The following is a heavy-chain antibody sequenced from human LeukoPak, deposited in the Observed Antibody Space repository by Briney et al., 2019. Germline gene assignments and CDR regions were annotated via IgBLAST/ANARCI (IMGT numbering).Heavy chain of an antibody. J-gene: IGHJ4*02. CDR2: ISSSSGYI. Sequence: PGGSLRLSCAASGFTFSSYEMNWVRQAPGKGLEWVSSISSSSGYIYYADSVKGRFTISRDNAKNSLYLQMNSLRAEDTAVYYCASGYYYEYFDYWGQGTLVTVSS. CDR3: ASGYYYEYFDY. V-gene: IGHV3-21*01. CDR1: GFTFSSYE. D-gene: IGHD3-22*01.